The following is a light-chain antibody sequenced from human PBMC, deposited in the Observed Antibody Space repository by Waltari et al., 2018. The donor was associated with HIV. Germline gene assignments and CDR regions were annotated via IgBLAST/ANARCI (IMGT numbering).Light chain of an antibody. J-gene: IGLJ3*02. CDR1: NSAIGAYNR. V-gene: IGLV2-18*02. CDR3: SSYTTSSTWV. CDR2: EVT. Sequence: QSALTQPPSVSGSLGQSVTIPCTGTNSAIGAYNRVSWYQQSPGTAPKLIIYEVTHRPSGVPVRFAGSKSGNTASLTSSGLQADDEADYYCSSYTTSSTWVFGGGTKLTVL.